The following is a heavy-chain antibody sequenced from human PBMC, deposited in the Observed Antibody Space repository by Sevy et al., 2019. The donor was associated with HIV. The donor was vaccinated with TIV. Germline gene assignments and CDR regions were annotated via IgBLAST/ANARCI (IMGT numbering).Heavy chain of an antibody. J-gene: IGHJ4*02. CDR1: GFTFSSYS. D-gene: IGHD3-9*01. CDR2: ISSSSSYI. Sequence: GGSLRLSCAASGFTFSSYSMNWVRQAPGKGLEWVSSISSSSSYIYYADSVKGRFTISRDNAKNSLYLQMNSLRAEETAVYYCAREGVDYDILTGYGARYYFDYWGQGTLVTVSS. CDR3: AREGVDYDILTGYGARYYFDY. V-gene: IGHV3-21*01.